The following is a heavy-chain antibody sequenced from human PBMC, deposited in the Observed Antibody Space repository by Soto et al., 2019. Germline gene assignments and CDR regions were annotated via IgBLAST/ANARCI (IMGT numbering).Heavy chain of an antibody. D-gene: IGHD3-16*01. CDR2: VYGDGDK. V-gene: IGHV2-5*02. CDR3: AHNIGGDYVYGFDF. J-gene: IGHJ3*01. Sequence: QIALKESGPTLVKPTQTLTLTCTFSGFSLTTSGEGVGWVRQPPGKGLEWVALVYGDGDKRYLTSLNSRLTITKDTSKHQVVLTMTNMDPVDTGTYFCAHNIGGDYVYGFDFWGQGTKVTVSS. CDR1: GFSLTTSGEG.